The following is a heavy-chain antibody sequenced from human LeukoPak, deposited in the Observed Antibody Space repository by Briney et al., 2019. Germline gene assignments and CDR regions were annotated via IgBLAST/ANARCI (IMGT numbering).Heavy chain of an antibody. D-gene: IGHD5-24*01. CDR3: AQLTSD. CDR2: ISSSGAYI. CDR1: GFTFSSYS. J-gene: IGHJ4*02. V-gene: IGHV3-21*04. Sequence: GGSLRLSCAASGFTFSSYSMNWVRQAPGKGLEWVSSISSSGAYIFYADSVKGRFTISRDNAKNTLYLQMNSLRAEDTAIYYCAQLTSDWGQGTLVTVSS.